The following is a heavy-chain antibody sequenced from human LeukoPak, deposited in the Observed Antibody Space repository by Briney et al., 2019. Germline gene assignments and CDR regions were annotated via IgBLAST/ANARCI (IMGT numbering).Heavy chain of an antibody. CDR3: ARDPYMDV. J-gene: IGHJ6*03. V-gene: IGHV4-59*11. CDR1: GGSISSHY. Sequence: SETLSLTCTVSGGSISSHYWSWIRQPPGKGLEWIGYIYHSGSTNYNPSLKSRVTISVDTSKNQFSLKLSSVTAADTAVYYCARDPYMDVWGKGTTVTVSS. CDR2: IYHSGST.